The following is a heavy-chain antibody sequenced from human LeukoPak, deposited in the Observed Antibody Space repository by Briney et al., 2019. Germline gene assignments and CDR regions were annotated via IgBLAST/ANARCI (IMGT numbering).Heavy chain of an antibody. CDR3: ARDQYDSWSRRGNFDS. D-gene: IGHD3-3*01. Sequence: GGSLRLSCAASGFNFRTYWMSWVRQAPGKGREWVANIKQDGSEKNYVDSVKGRFTISRDNTKNSLYLQMNSLRAEDTAVFYCARDQYDSWSRRGNFDSWGQGTLVIVSS. V-gene: IGHV3-7*03. J-gene: IGHJ4*02. CDR1: GFNFRTYW. CDR2: IKQDGSEK.